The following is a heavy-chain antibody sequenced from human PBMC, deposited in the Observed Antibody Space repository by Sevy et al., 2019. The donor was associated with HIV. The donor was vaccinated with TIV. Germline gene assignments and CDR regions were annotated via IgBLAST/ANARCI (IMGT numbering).Heavy chain of an antibody. V-gene: IGHV3-49*04. CDR1: GFTFGDYA. D-gene: IGHD1-1*01. Sequence: GGSLRLSCTTSGFTFGDYAMNWVRQAPGKGLEWVAFLKSKADGGTVDHAASVKGRFTMSRDDSKSIAYLQMNDLTTEATDVYYCTRWKGLQSIFDYWGQGALVTVSS. J-gene: IGHJ4*02. CDR3: TRWKGLQSIFDY. CDR2: LKSKADGGTV.